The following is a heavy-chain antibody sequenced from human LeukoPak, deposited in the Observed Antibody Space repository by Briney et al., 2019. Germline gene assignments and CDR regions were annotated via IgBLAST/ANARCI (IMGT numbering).Heavy chain of an antibody. CDR3: AKVPGDHIGSGRSGY. V-gene: IGHV3-23*01. J-gene: IGHJ4*02. CDR1: GFAFSSYN. CDR2: MSGSGDHI. D-gene: IGHD3-10*01. Sequence: GGSLRLSCAASGFAFSSYNMNWVRQAPGKGLEWVSGMSGSGDHIYYADSVKGRFTISRDNSRDTLYLQMNRLRAEDTAIYYCAKVPGDHIGSGRSGYWGQGTLVTVSS.